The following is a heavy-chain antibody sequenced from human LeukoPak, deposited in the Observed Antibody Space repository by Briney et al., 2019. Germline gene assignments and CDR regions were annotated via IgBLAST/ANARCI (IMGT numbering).Heavy chain of an antibody. V-gene: IGHV1-18*01. CDR2: ISGYNGNT. CDR3: ARSPGMGSGYSDY. J-gene: IGHJ4*02. Sequence: GASVKVSCKAFGYGFTSFGITWVRQAPGQGLEWMGWISGYNGNTNYAQNLQGRVTLTTDTSAYTAYMEVRSLRSDDTAVYYCARSPGMGSGYSDYWGQGTLVTVSS. CDR1: GYGFTSFG. D-gene: IGHD2-15*01.